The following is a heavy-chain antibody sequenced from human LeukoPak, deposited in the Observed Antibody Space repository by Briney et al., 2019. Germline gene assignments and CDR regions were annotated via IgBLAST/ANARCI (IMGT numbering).Heavy chain of an antibody. D-gene: IGHD2-21*01. Sequence: PGGSLRLSCAASGFSVRGSFMNWVRQAPGKGLEWVSLLSNTENSFYADSVEGRFTLSRDISNNTLYLHMHSLRGEDTAVYFCARAIGVVDCGTQTCYPYHFDKWGRGTLVTVSS. V-gene: IGHV3-66*01. J-gene: IGHJ4*02. CDR2: LSNTENS. CDR3: ARAIGVVDCGTQTCYPYHFDK. CDR1: GFSVRGSF.